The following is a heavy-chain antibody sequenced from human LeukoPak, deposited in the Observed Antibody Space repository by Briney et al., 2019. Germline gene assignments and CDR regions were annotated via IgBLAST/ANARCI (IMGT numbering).Heavy chain of an antibody. CDR3: AKGRYSSSWYLGQYYFDY. Sequence: GGSLRLSCAASGFTFSSYAMSWVRQAPGKGLEWVSAISGSGGSTYYVDSVKGRFTISRDNSKNTLYLQMNSLRAEDTAVYYCAKGRYSSSWYLGQYYFDYWGQGTLVTVSS. CDR1: GFTFSSYA. CDR2: ISGSGGST. J-gene: IGHJ4*02. V-gene: IGHV3-23*01. D-gene: IGHD6-13*01.